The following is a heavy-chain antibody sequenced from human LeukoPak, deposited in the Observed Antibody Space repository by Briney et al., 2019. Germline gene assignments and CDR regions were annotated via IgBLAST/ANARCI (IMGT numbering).Heavy chain of an antibody. CDR2: ISGSGGST. CDR1: GFTFSSYA. J-gene: IGHJ4*02. Sequence: GGSLRLSCAASGFTFSSYAMSWVRQAPGKGLEWVSAISGSGGSTYYADSVKGRFTISRDNSKNTLYLQMNSLRAEDTAVYYCANLFGGVIDLSDYWGQGTLVTVSS. CDR3: ANLFGGVIDLSDY. V-gene: IGHV3-23*01. D-gene: IGHD3-16*02.